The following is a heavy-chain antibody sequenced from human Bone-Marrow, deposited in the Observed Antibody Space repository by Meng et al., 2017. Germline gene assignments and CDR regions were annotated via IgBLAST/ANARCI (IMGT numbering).Heavy chain of an antibody. CDR2: IWYDGSNN. CDR3: ARHSTTFDY. V-gene: IGHV3-33*01. CDR1: VLTFSRYC. D-gene: IGHD2/OR15-2a*01. Sequence: LVSVGGGWVQPGRPSRHVCVASVLTFSRYCMHWAGQDPGKGLEWVAVIWYDGSNNYYADSVKGRFTISRDNSKNTLYLQMNSLRAEDTAVYYCARHSTTFDYWGQGTLVTVSS. J-gene: IGHJ4*02.